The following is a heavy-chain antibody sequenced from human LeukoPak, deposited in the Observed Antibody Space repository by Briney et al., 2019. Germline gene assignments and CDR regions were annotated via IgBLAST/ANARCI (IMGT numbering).Heavy chain of an antibody. J-gene: IGHJ4*02. V-gene: IGHV1-46*01. Sequence: SVKASCRASGYTFTSQDMHWVRQAPGQGFEGMGIINPSAGSTSYPQKFQGRVTMTRDTSTSTVYMALRSLRSEDTAVYYCAAPGASGFVGNFWSGPLDFWGQGTLVTVS. D-gene: IGHD3-3*01. CDR1: GYTFTSQD. CDR3: AAPGASGFVGNFWSGPLDF. CDR2: INPSAGST.